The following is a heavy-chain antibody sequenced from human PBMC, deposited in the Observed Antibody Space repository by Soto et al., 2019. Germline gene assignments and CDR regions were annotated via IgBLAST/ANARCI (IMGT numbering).Heavy chain of an antibody. CDR2: IYYSGST. CDR1: GGSVSSGSYY. J-gene: IGHJ4*02. V-gene: IGHV4-61*01. Sequence: SETLSLTCTVSGGSVSSGSYYWSWIRQPPGKGLEWIGYIYYSGSTNYNPSLKSRVTISVDTSKNQFSLKLSSVTAADTAVYYYAEDLDEDYYDYWGQGTLVTVSS. D-gene: IGHD3-3*01. CDR3: AEDLDEDYYDY.